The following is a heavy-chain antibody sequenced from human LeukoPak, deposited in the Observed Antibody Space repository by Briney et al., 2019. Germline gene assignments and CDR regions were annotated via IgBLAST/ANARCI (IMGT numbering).Heavy chain of an antibody. J-gene: IGHJ4*02. CDR1: GFTFSNAW. CDR2: IKSNTDGGTT. CDR3: TTDRILATIIRPFDN. Sequence: GGSLRLSCAGSGFTFSNAWMSWVRQAPGKGLEWVGRIKSNTDGGTTDYAAPVKGRFTISRDDSKDTLYLQMNSLKNEDSAVYYCTTDRILATIIRPFDNWGQGALVTVSS. D-gene: IGHD2-8*02. V-gene: IGHV3-15*01.